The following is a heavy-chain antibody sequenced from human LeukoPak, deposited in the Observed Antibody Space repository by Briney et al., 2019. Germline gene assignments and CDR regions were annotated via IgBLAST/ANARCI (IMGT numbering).Heavy chain of an antibody. Sequence: KPSETLSLTCTVSGGSISSYYWSWIRQPPGKGLEWFGYIYYSGSTNYNPTLKSRVTISVDTSKNQFSLKLSSVTAADTAVYYCARERYSYGYVGIDYWGQGTLVTVSS. CDR1: GGSISSYY. CDR3: ARERYSYGYVGIDY. J-gene: IGHJ4*02. D-gene: IGHD5-18*01. CDR2: IYYSGST. V-gene: IGHV4-59*01.